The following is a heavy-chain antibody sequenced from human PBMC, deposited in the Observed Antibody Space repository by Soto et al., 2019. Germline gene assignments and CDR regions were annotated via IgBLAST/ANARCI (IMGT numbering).Heavy chain of an antibody. Sequence: GGSLRLSCAASGFTFSSYGMHWVRQAPGKGLEWVAVIWYDGSNKYYADSVKGRFTISRDNSKNTLYLQMNSLRAEDTAVYYCARDYDILTGYYIGFDYWGQGTLVTVSS. V-gene: IGHV3-33*01. CDR3: ARDYDILTGYYIGFDY. CDR1: GFTFSSYG. D-gene: IGHD3-9*01. CDR2: IWYDGSNK. J-gene: IGHJ4*02.